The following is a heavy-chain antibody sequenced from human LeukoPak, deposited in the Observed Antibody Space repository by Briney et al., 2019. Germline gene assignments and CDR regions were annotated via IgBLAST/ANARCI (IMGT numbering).Heavy chain of an antibody. Sequence: QPGRSLRLSCAASGFPFSSYGMHWVRQAPGKGLGWVDVILYDGSNKYYADSVKGRFTISRDNSKNTLYLQMNSLRAEDTAVYYCAKGGWLLEPYIDYWGQGTLVTVSS. D-gene: IGHD3-9*01. CDR3: AKGGWLLEPYIDY. CDR2: ILYDGSNK. CDR1: GFPFSSYG. V-gene: IGHV3-30*18. J-gene: IGHJ4*02.